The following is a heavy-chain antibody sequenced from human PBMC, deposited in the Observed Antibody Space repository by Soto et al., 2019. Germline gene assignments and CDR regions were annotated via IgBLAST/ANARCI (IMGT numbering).Heavy chain of an antibody. CDR2: IYTSGST. CDR3: ARTGGSGSYYGTGYYYYGMDV. D-gene: IGHD3-10*01. V-gene: IGHV4-4*07. J-gene: IGHJ6*02. CDR1: GGSISSYY. Sequence: SETLSLTCTVSGGSISSYYWSWIRQPAGKGLEWIGRIYTSGSTNYNPSLKSRVTMSVDTSKNQFSLKLSSVTAADTAVYYCARTGGSGSYYGTGYYYYGMDVWGQGTTVTVS.